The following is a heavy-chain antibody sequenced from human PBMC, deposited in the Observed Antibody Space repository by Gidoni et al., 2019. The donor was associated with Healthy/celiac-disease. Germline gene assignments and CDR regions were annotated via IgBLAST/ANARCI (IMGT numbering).Heavy chain of an antibody. D-gene: IGHD6-13*01. J-gene: IGHJ1*01. Sequence: QVQLVESGGGVVQPGRSLGLSCAASGFTLSSYAMHWVRQAPGKGLEWVAVISYDGSNKYYADSVKGRFTISRDNSKNTLYLQMNSLRAEDTAVYYCARESYSSSWREEYFQHWGQGTLVTVSS. CDR1: GFTLSSYA. CDR3: ARESYSSSWREEYFQH. V-gene: IGHV3-30*04. CDR2: ISYDGSNK.